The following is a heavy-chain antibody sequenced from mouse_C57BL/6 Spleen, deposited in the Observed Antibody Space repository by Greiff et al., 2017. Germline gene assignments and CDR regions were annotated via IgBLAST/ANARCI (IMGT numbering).Heavy chain of an antibody. V-gene: IGHV1-18*01. D-gene: IGHD4-1*01. J-gene: IGHJ1*03. CDR1: GYTFTDYN. CDR3: ARNWDTYWYFDV. Sequence: VQLQQSGPELVKPGASVKIPCKASGYTFTDYNMDWVKQSHGKSLEWIGDINPNNGGTIYNQKFKGKATLTVDKSSSTAYMELRSLTSEDTAVYYCARNWDTYWYFDVWGTGTTVTVSS. CDR2: INPNNGGT.